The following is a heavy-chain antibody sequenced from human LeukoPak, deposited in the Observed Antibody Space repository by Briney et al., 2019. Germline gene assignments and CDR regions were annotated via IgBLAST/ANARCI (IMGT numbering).Heavy chain of an antibody. J-gene: IGHJ5*02. CDR2: IYYSGST. D-gene: IGHD6-13*01. Sequence: SETLSLTCTVSGGSISSGGYYWSWIRQHPGKGLEWIGYIYYSGSTYYNPSLKSRVTISVDTSKNQFSLRLSSVTAADTAVYYCAREYSISWTGFDPWGQGTLVTVSS. CDR1: GGSISSGGYY. CDR3: AREYSISWTGFDP. V-gene: IGHV4-31*03.